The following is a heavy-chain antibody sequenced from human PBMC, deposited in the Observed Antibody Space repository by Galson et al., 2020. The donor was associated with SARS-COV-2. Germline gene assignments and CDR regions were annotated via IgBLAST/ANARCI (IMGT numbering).Heavy chain of an antibody. D-gene: IGHD4-17*01. CDR3: ARDLGGYFDL. CDR1: GFTFSSYA. Sequence: TGGSLRLSCAASGFTFSSYAMHWVRQAPGKGLEWVAVISYDGSNKYYADSVKGRFTISRDNSKNTLYLQMNSLRAEDTAVYYCARDLGGYFDLWGRGTLVTGSS. CDR2: ISYDGSNK. J-gene: IGHJ2*01. V-gene: IGHV3-30-3*01.